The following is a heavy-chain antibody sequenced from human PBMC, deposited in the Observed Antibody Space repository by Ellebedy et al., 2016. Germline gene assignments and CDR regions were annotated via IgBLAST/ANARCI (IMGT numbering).Heavy chain of an antibody. CDR1: GYTFTSYW. D-gene: IGHD3-10*01. CDR2: IYPGDFDT. Sequence: GESLKISCKGSGYTFTSYWIGWVRQMPGKGLEWMGIIYPGDFDTRYSPSFQGQVTISADKSISTAYLQWSSLKASDTAMYYCARQRVRVTTPFDYWGQGTLVTVSS. V-gene: IGHV5-51*01. J-gene: IGHJ4*02. CDR3: ARQRVRVTTPFDY.